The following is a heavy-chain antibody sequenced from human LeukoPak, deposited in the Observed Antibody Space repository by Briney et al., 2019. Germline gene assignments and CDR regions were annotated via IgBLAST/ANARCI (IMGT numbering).Heavy chain of an antibody. Sequence: PSETLSLTCTVSGGSISSGSYYWSWIRQPAGKGLEWIGRIYTSGRINYNPSLKSRATMSVDTSKNQFHLKLSSVTAADTAVYYCARDKGWGYRSESWFDSWGQGTLVTVSS. V-gene: IGHV4-61*02. D-gene: IGHD5-18*01. CDR3: ARDKGWGYRSESWFDS. J-gene: IGHJ5*01. CDR1: GGSISSGSYY. CDR2: IYTSGRI.